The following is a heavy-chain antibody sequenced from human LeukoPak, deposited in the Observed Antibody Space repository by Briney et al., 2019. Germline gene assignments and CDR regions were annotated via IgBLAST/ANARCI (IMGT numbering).Heavy chain of an antibody. CDR1: GGSISSSSHY. CDR2: FYYSGTT. Sequence: SETLSLTCTVSGGSISSSSHYWGWIRQPPGKGLEWIGVFYYSGTTFYNPSLKSRVTISVDTSKNQFSLKLSSVTAADTAVYYCARLDRWSSSSWYGFDYWGQGTLVTVSS. V-gene: IGHV4-39*01. D-gene: IGHD6-13*01. CDR3: ARLDRWSSSSWYGFDY. J-gene: IGHJ4*02.